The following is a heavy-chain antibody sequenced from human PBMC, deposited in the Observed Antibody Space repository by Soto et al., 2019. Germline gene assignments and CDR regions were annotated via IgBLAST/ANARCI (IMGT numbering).Heavy chain of an antibody. CDR1: GFTFSSYA. J-gene: IGHJ4*02. CDR3: AKDGGHYDILTPPH. V-gene: IGHV3-23*01. CDR2: ISGSGGST. Sequence: GGSLRLSCAASGFTFSSYAMSWVRQAPGKGLEWVSAISGSGGSTYYADSVKGRFTISRNNSKNTLYLQMNSLRAEDTAVYYCAKDGGHYDILTPPHWGQGTLVTVSS. D-gene: IGHD3-9*01.